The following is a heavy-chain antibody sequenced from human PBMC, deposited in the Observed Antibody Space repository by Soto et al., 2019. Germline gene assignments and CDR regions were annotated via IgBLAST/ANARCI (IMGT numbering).Heavy chain of an antibody. CDR1: GFTVNSSY. D-gene: IGHD4-17*01. CDR3: ARQFPTDNYGNRLDP. J-gene: IGHJ5*02. V-gene: IGHV3-53*01. Sequence: DVQLVESGGGLIQPGGSLRLSCAASGFTVNSSYMTWIRQAPGKGLQWVADISSGGTTKYADSVRGRFSISRDMSKNTLFLQMNSLRVEDTAIYSCARQFPTDNYGNRLDPWGQGILVTVSA. CDR2: ISSGGTT.